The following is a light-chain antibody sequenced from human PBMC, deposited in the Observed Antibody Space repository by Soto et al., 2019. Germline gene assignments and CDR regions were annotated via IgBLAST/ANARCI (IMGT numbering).Light chain of an antibody. CDR2: DVS. CDR1: ESVTNY. Sequence: EIVLTQSPATLSLSPGERGTLSCRASESVTNYLAWYQQKPGQAPRLLVYDVSNRATGIPARFSGGGSGTDFTLTISRLEPEDFALYYCQQHDILPITFGQGTLLEI. J-gene: IGKJ5*01. V-gene: IGKV3-11*01. CDR3: QQHDILPIT.